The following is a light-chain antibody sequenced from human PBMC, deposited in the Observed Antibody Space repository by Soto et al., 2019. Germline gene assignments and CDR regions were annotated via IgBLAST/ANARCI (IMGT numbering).Light chain of an antibody. CDR1: QDISNH. CDR2: DAS. V-gene: IGKV1-33*01. J-gene: IGKJ2*01. Sequence: DIQMTQFPSSLSASVGDRVTITCQASQDISNHLNWYQQKSGKAPNLLIYDASNLDIGVPSRFSGSGSGTDFTFTISSLQPEDIATYYCHQYDNLPQTFGQGTKLEIK. CDR3: HQYDNLPQT.